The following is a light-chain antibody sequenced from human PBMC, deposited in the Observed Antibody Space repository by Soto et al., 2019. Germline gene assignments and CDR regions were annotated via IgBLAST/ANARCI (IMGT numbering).Light chain of an antibody. CDR3: CSYAGSYRRV. CDR1: SSDVGGYNY. V-gene: IGLV2-11*01. J-gene: IGLJ2*01. CDR2: DVS. Sequence: QSALTQPRSVSGSPGQSVTISCTGTSSDVGGYNYVSWYQQHPGKAPKLMIYDVSKRPSGVPDRFSGSKSGNTASLTISGLQAEDEADYYCCSYAGSYRRVFGGGTQLTVL.